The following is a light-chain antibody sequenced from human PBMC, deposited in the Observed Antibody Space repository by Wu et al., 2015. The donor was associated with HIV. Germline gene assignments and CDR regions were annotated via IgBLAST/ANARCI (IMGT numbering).Light chain of an antibody. CDR2: KAS. CDR1: QSIGTW. J-gene: IGKJ3*01. CDR3: QQYNSSPSDT. Sequence: DIQLTQSPSTLSASAGDTVTITCRASQSIGTWLAWHQQKPGKAPKLLIYKASTLEGGVPSRFSGSGSGTEFTLTITSLQPDDFATYYCQQYNSSPSDTFGPGTKVEIK. V-gene: IGKV1-5*03.